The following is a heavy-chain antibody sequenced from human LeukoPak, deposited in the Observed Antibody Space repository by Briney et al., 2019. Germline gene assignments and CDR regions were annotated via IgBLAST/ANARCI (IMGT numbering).Heavy chain of an antibody. D-gene: IGHD3-9*01. Sequence: RGSLRLSCAASGFTFSSYGMHWVRQAPRKGREWVAVIWYDGSNKYYADSVKGRFTISRDNSKNTLYLQMDSLRAEDTAVYYCARVDRAGYYYYGMDVWGQGTTVTVSS. CDR1: GFTFSSYG. V-gene: IGHV3-33*01. J-gene: IGHJ6*02. CDR3: ARVDRAGYYYYGMDV. CDR2: IWYDGSNK.